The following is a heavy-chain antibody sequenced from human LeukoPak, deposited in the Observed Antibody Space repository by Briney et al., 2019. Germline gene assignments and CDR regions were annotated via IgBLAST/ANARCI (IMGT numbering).Heavy chain of an antibody. Sequence: GGSLRLSCAAFGFTFSNFWMSWFRQAPAKGLEWLANIDPDGSETQYVAPVKGRFTASRDNAKNSLYLQMNSLRAEDTAIYYCARIWYFGDNNWRYFDYWGQGTLVTVSS. V-gene: IGHV3-7*01. CDR3: ARIWYFGDNNWRYFDY. CDR1: GFTFSNFW. J-gene: IGHJ4*02. D-gene: IGHD1-20*01. CDR2: IDPDGSET.